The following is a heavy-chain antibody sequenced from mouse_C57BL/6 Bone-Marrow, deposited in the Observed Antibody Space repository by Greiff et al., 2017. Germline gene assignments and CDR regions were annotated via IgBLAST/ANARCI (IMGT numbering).Heavy chain of an antibody. CDR2: IDPNSGGT. Sequence: GLEWIGRIDPNSGGTKYNEKFKSKATLTVDKPSSTAYMQLSSLTSEDSAVYYCARLYYDYDGYFDVWGTGTTVTVSS. V-gene: IGHV1-72*01. CDR3: ARLYYDYDGYFDV. D-gene: IGHD2-4*01. J-gene: IGHJ1*03.